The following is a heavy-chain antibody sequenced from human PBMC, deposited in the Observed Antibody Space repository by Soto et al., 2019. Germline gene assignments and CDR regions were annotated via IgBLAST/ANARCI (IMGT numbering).Heavy chain of an antibody. CDR3: ARVRGDYHNWLDP. CDR1: GASVSSGSYH. D-gene: IGHD3-16*01. CDR2: IHHTGSN. V-gene: IGHV4-61*01. Sequence: SETLSLTCTVSGASVSSGSYHGSWIRQHPGERLEWIGYIHHTGSNNYNPSLKSRVSISVDTSKNQFTLRLSSMTAADTAVYFCARVRGDYHNWLDPWGQGTRVTVSS. J-gene: IGHJ5*02.